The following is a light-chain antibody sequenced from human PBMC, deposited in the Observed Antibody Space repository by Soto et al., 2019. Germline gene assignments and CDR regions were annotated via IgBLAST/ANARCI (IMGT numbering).Light chain of an antibody. CDR3: QQRSNWHPLYT. J-gene: IGKJ2*01. CDR2: DAS. CDR1: QSVSSY. Sequence: ELVLTQSPATLSLSPGERATLSCRASQSVSSYLALYQQKPGQAPRLLIYDASNRATCIPATFSGSGSGTDFTLTISRLEPADVAVYYCQQRSNWHPLYTFGQGTKLAIK. V-gene: IGKV3-11*01.